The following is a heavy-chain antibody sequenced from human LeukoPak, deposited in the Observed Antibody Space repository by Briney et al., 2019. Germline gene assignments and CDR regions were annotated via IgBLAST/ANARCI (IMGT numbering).Heavy chain of an antibody. CDR3: ARHTAATGAADS. D-gene: IGHD6-13*01. CDR2: TYYMSGRYK. J-gene: IGHJ4*02. V-gene: IGHV6-1*01. CDR1: GDRVSSNRAA. Sequence: SQTLSLTCAISGDRVSSNRAAWNWYRQSPSSGLEWLGRTYYMSGRYKDYALSVQSRLTVNPDTSKNQFSLQLNSVTPEDTAVYYCARHTAATGAADSRGQGTLVTVSS.